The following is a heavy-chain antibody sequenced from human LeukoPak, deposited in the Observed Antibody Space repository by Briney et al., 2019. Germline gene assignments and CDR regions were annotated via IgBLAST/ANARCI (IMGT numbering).Heavy chain of an antibody. CDR1: GFTFTTYW. Sequence: GGSLRLSCAASGFTFTTYWLSWVRQAPGKGLEWVANIEQDGSVKYYVDSVKGRFTISRDNAKNSLYLQMNSLRAEDTAMYYCARVRGGYCSSATCPRAFDIWGQGTMVTVSS. J-gene: IGHJ3*02. CDR2: IEQDGSVK. V-gene: IGHV3-7*04. D-gene: IGHD2-2*01. CDR3: ARVRGGYCSSATCPRAFDI.